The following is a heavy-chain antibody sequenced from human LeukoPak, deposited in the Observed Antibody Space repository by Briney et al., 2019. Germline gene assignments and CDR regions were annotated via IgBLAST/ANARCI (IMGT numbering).Heavy chain of an antibody. CDR1: GFTFSSYG. CDR2: ISYDGSNK. D-gene: IGHD6-13*01. CDR3: AKGAAGPEY. J-gene: IGHJ4*02. V-gene: IGHV3-30*18. Sequence: GRSLRLSCAASGFTFSSYGIHWARQAPGKGLEWVALISYDGSNKYYADSVKGRFTISRDNSKNTVYLQMNSLRAEDTAVYYCAKGAAGPEYWGQGTLVTVSS.